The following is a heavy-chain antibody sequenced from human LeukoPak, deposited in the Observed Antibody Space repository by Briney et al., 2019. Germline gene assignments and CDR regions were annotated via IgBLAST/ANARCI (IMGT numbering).Heavy chain of an antibody. CDR3: ARGKYYYDRGAFDI. J-gene: IGHJ3*02. CDR2: IYYSGST. Sequence: SETLSLTCTVSGGSIGSYYWSWIRQPPGKGLEWIGYIYYSGSTNYNPSLKSRVTISVDTSKNQFSLKLSSVTAADTTVYYCARGKYYYDRGAFDIWGQGTMVTVSS. V-gene: IGHV4-59*08. CDR1: GGSIGSYY. D-gene: IGHD3-10*02.